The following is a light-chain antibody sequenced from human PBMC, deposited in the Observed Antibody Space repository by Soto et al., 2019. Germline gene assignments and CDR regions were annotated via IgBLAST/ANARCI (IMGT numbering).Light chain of an antibody. CDR2: DAS. Sequence: EILLTQSPGTLSLSPGERATLSCRASQSVSNNYLAWYQQKPGQAPRLLIYDASNRATGIPARFSGSGSGTDFTLTISSLEPEDFAVYYCQQRSKWPLTFGGGTKVDIK. CDR3: QQRSKWPLT. CDR1: QSVSNNY. J-gene: IGKJ4*01. V-gene: IGKV3-11*01.